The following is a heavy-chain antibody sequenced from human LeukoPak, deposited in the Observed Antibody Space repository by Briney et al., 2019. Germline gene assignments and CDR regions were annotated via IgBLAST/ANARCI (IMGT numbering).Heavy chain of an antibody. CDR1: GFGFDDYG. D-gene: IGHD2-21*01. Sequence: GGSLRLSCAASGFGFDDYGMNWVRQAPGKGLEWVAGLDWNGGGTGYVDSVKGRFTISRDNAKKSLYLQMDSLRGEDTALYFCARAGATTPYYYYYMDVWGKGTTVIVSS. CDR2: LDWNGGGT. V-gene: IGHV3-20*04. J-gene: IGHJ6*03. CDR3: ARAGATTPYYYYYMDV.